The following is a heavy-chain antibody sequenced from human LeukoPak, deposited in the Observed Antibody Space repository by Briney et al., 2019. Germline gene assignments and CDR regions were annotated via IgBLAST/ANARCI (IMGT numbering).Heavy chain of an antibody. V-gene: IGHV3-48*04. CDR2: ISSSGSTI. D-gene: IGHD1-1*01. CDR1: GFTFSTYA. Sequence: GGSLRLSCATSGFTFSTYAMNWVRQAPGKGLEWVSYISSSGSTIYYADSVKGRFTISRDNAKNSLYLQMNSLRAEDTAVYYCARDTGTFDYWGQGTLVTVSS. CDR3: ARDTGTFDY. J-gene: IGHJ4*02.